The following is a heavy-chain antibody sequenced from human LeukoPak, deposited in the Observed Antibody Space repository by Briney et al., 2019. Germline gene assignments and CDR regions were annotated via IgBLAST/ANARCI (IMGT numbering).Heavy chain of an antibody. J-gene: IGHJ5*02. D-gene: IGHD2-2*01. Sequence: PSETLSLTCTVSGGSISSGDYYWGWIRQPPGKGLEWIGSIYYSGSTYYNPSLKSRVTISVDTSKNQFSLKLSSVTAADTAVYYCARGPKKIVVVPAAIPPHPYWFDPWGQGTLVTVSS. V-gene: IGHV4-39*01. CDR2: IYYSGST. CDR1: GGSISSGDYY. CDR3: ARGPKKIVVVPAAIPPHPYWFDP.